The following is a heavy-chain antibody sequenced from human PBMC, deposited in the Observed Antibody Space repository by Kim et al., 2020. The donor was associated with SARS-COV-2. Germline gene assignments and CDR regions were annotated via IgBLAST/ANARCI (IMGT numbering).Heavy chain of an antibody. J-gene: IGHJ6*03. CDR3: ARVGQQLSVDYYYYYYMDV. CDR2: INHSGSI. CDR1: GGSFSGYY. V-gene: IGHV4-34*01. Sequence: SETLSLTCAVYGGSFSGYYWSWIRQSPGKGLEWIGEINHSGSINYKSSLKSRVTISADTSKNQFSLKLSSVTAADTAVYYCARVGQQLSVDYYYYYYMDVWGKGTTVTVSS. D-gene: IGHD6-13*01.